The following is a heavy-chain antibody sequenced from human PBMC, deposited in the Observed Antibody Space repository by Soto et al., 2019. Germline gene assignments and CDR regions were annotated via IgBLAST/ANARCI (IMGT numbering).Heavy chain of an antibody. CDR1: GGSFSGYY. J-gene: IGHJ4*02. CDR2: INQSGST. V-gene: IGHV4-34*01. D-gene: IGHD6-13*01. Sequence: QVQLQQWGAGLLKPSETLSLTCAVYGGSFSGYYWSWIRQPPGKGREWIGEINQSGSTNYNPSLKSRVTLSVDTSKNQFSMKLSSVTAADTAVHYCARTYSSSWSPFEYWGQGTLVTVSS. CDR3: ARTYSSSWSPFEY.